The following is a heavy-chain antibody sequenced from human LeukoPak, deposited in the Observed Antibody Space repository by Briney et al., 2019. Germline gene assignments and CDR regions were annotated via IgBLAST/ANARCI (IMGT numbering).Heavy chain of an antibody. Sequence: GGSLRLSCAASGFTFSSYAMSWVRQAPGKGLEWVSAISGSGGSTYYADSVKGRFTLSRGNSKNTLYLQMNSLRAEDTAVYYCAKDPYYDFWSGYYYFDYWGQGTLVTVSS. J-gene: IGHJ4*02. CDR2: ISGSGGST. D-gene: IGHD3-3*01. CDR3: AKDPYYDFWSGYYYFDY. V-gene: IGHV3-23*01. CDR1: GFTFSSYA.